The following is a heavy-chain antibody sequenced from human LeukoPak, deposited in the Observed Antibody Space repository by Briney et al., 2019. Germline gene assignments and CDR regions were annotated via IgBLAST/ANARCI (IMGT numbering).Heavy chain of an antibody. V-gene: IGHV4-34*01. CDR3: ARGYDILTGYHSPGFDY. J-gene: IGHJ4*02. CDR2: INHSGST. Sequence: ASETLSLTCAVYGGSFSGYYWSWIRQPPGKGLEWIGEINHSGSTNYNPSPKSRVTISVDTSKNQFSLKLSSVTAADTAVYYCARGYDILTGYHSPGFDYWGQGTLVTVSS. D-gene: IGHD3-9*01. CDR1: GGSFSGYY.